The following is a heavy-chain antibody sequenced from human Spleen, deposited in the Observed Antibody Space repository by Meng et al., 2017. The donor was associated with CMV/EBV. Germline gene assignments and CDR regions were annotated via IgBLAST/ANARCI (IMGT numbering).Heavy chain of an antibody. D-gene: IGHD3-10*01. J-gene: IGHJ4*02. Sequence: FTLSGYGMDWVRQAPGKGLEGVAVIWYDGSNKYYADSVKGRFTISRDNSKKTLYVQMNSLRAEDTAVYYCARVVSAWGRRGAYYFDYWGQGTLVTVSS. CDR2: IWYDGSNK. V-gene: IGHV3-33*01. CDR1: FTLSGYG. CDR3: ARVVSAWGRRGAYYFDY.